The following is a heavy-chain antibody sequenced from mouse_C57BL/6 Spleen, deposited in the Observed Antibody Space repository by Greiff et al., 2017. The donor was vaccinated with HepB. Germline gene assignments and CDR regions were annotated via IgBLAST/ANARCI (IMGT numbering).Heavy chain of an antibody. V-gene: IGHV5-16*01. CDR3: AREDYYGFAY. J-gene: IGHJ3*01. CDR1: GFTFSDYY. Sequence: VQLKESEGGLVQPGSSMKLSCTASGFTFSDYYMAWVRQVPEKGLEWVANINYDGSSTYYLDSLKSRFIISRDNAKNILYLQMSSLKSEDTATYYCAREDYYGFAYWGQGTLVTVSA. D-gene: IGHD1-1*01. CDR2: INYDGSST.